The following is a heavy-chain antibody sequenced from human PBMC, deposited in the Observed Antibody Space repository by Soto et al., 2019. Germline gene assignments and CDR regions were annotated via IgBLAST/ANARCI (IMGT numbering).Heavy chain of an antibody. D-gene: IGHD6-25*01. CDR2: INPHTGDT. J-gene: IGHJ2*01. CDR3: AREGGAAPGARREWYLDL. V-gene: IGHV1-2*02. Sequence: QVQLVQSGAEVKKPGASVTVSCKTSGYPLTDFYIHWVRQPPGQGLEWMAWINPHTGDTNTALKLHGRVTMTRDTSINTAFMELTRLSSADTAVYYCAREGGAAPGARREWYLDLWGRGTLVSVSS. CDR1: GYPLTDFY.